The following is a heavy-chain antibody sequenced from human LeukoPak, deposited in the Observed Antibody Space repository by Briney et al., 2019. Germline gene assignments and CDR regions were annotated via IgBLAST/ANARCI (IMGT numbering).Heavy chain of an antibody. Sequence: GGSLRLSCAASGYTFRSYEMNGVRGTRGGGLEWVSYISSSGSTIYYAHSVRGRYTIPRDNNKNSLYLRMNSLIAEDTAVYYCGRWLQAWGQGTLVTVSS. CDR2: ISSSGSTI. D-gene: IGHD5-24*01. CDR1: GYTFRSYE. V-gene: IGHV3-48*03. J-gene: IGHJ1*01. CDR3: GRWLQA.